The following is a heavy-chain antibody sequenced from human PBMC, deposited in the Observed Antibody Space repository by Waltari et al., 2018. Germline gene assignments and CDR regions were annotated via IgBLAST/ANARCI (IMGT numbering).Heavy chain of an antibody. Sequence: QVQLVQSGAEVKKPGASVKVSCKASGYTFTSYAMHWVRQAPGQRLEWMGWINAGNGNTKYSQKCQGRVTITRDTSASTAYMELSSLRSEDTAVYYCARGRGTATAIWMVLWGQGTLVTVSS. V-gene: IGHV1-3*01. CDR3: ARGRGTATAIWMVL. D-gene: IGHD2-2*02. CDR1: GYTFTSYA. J-gene: IGHJ4*02. CDR2: INAGNGNT.